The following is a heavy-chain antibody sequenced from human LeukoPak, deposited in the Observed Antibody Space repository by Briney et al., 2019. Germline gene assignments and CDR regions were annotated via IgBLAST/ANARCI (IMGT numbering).Heavy chain of an antibody. J-gene: IGHJ3*02. CDR2: IYYSGTT. CDR3: ARTAATIMGDAFDI. CDR1: GGSISSGGYY. V-gene: IGHV4-31*03. D-gene: IGHD5-12*01. Sequence: PSQTLSLTCTVSGGSISSGGYYWSWIRQHPGKGLEWIGYIYYSGTTYYNPSLKSRVTISVDTSKNQFSLKLSSVTAADTAVYYCARTAATIMGDAFDIWGQGTMVTVSS.